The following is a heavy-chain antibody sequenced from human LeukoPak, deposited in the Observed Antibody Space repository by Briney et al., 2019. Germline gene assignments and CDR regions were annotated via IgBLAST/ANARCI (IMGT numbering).Heavy chain of an antibody. CDR3: ARDRLAIFGLVDY. V-gene: IGHV3-21*01. CDR1: GFTFSSYG. CDR2: ISSSSSYI. J-gene: IGHJ4*02. Sequence: GGSLRLSXAASGFTFSSYGMHWVRQAPGKGLEWVSSISSSSSYIYYADSVKGRFTISRDNAKNSLYLQMNSLRAEDTAVYYCARDRLAIFGLVDYWGQGTLVTVSS. D-gene: IGHD3-3*01.